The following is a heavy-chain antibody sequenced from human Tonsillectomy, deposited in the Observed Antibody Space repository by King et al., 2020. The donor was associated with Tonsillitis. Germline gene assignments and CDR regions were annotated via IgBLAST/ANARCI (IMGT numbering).Heavy chain of an antibody. J-gene: IGHJ3*01. Sequence: VQLVESGGGLVKPGGSLRLSCAASGFTFSAYSMNWVRQAPGKGLEWVSSISSNTFYIYYTVSLKGRFTISRDNAKNSLYLQMNSLRAEDTAVYYCARDRDFYPVPTDYVGNAFDLWGQGTMVTVSS. D-gene: IGHD3/OR15-3a*01. CDR3: ARDRDFYPVPTDYVGNAFDL. V-gene: IGHV3-21*01. CDR2: ISSNTFYI. CDR1: GFTFSAYS.